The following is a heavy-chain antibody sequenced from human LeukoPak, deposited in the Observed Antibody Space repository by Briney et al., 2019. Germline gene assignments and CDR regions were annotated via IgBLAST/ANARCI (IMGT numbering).Heavy chain of an antibody. CDR1: GFTFSSYW. Sequence: GGSLRLSCAASGFTFSSYWMHWVRHAPGKGLVWVSRINSDGSSTSYADSVKGRFTISRDNAKNTLYLQMNSLRAEDTAVYYCAREEDYYDSSGYYGLWGQGTLVTVSS. CDR3: AREEDYYDSSGYYGL. CDR2: INSDGSST. J-gene: IGHJ4*02. V-gene: IGHV3-74*01. D-gene: IGHD3-22*01.